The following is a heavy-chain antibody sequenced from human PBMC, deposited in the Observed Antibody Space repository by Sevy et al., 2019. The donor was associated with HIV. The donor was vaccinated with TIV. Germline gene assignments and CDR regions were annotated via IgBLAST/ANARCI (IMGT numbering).Heavy chain of an antibody. V-gene: IGHV3-48*01. Sequence: GGSLRLTCAASGFTFSSYSMNWVRQAPGKGLEWVSYISSSSSTIYYADSVKGRFTISRDNAKNSLYLQMNSMRAEDTAVYYCARDRGPAAVYNWFDPWAQGTLVTVSS. CDR2: ISSSSSTI. D-gene: IGHD2-2*01. CDR3: ARDRGPAAVYNWFDP. CDR1: GFTFSSYS. J-gene: IGHJ5*02.